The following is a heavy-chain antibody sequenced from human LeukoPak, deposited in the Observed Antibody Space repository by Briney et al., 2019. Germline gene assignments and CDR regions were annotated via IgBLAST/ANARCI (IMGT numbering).Heavy chain of an antibody. CDR2: MNPNSGNT. CDR1: GYTFTSYD. Sequence: GASVKVSCKASGYTFTSYDINWVRQATGQGLEWMGWMNPNSGNTGYAQKFQGRVTMTKNTSISTAYMGLSSLRAEDTAIYYCATYRQVLLPFESWGQGTLVTVSS. D-gene: IGHD2-8*02. J-gene: IGHJ4*02. CDR3: ATYRQVLLPFES. V-gene: IGHV1-8*01.